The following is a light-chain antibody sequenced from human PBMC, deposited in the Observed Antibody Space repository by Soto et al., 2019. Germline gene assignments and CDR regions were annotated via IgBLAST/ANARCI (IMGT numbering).Light chain of an antibody. CDR1: QSVSTN. CDR3: QQYNDWPYT. V-gene: IGKV3-15*01. CDR2: GAS. Sequence: EIVVTQSPATLSVSPGERATLSCGARQSVSTNLAWYQQKPGQAPRLLIHGASTRASGIPARFSGSGSGREFTLTISRLQSEDFAVYYCQQYNDWPYTFGQGTKVDIK. J-gene: IGKJ2*01.